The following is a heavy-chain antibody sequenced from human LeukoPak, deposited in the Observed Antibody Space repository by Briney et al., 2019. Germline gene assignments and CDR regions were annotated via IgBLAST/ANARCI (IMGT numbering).Heavy chain of an antibody. V-gene: IGHV3-23*01. D-gene: IGHD3-10*01. CDR1: EFTFSSYA. CDR2: ISGSGGST. CDR3: AKDRAVLLWFGGILDY. Sequence: GGSLRLSCAASEFTFSSYAMSWVRQAPGKGLEWVSAISGSGGSTYYADSVKGRFTISRDNSKNTLYLQMNSLRAEDTAVYYCAKDRAVLLWFGGILDYWGQGTLVTVSS. J-gene: IGHJ4*02.